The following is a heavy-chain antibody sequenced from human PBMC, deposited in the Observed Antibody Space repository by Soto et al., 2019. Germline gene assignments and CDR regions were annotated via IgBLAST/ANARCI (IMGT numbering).Heavy chain of an antibody. J-gene: IGHJ4*02. V-gene: IGHV1-2*02. D-gene: IGHD5-12*01. CDR1: GYTFTGHY. CDR3: GRGRSGQIVVFH. CDR2: IGPESGAT. Sequence: ASVKVSCKASGYTFTGHYIHWVRQAPEQGPEWMGEIGPESGATRYAQRFQGRVTMTRDMSITTVYMELNNLRPDDTAVYYCGRGRSGQIVVFHWGQGTPVTVP.